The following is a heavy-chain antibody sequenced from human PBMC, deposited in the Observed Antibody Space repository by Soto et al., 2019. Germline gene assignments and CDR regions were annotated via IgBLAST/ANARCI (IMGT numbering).Heavy chain of an antibody. D-gene: IGHD3-10*01. Sequence: SSVKVSCKASGGTFSRYSISWVRQAPGQGLEWMGRIIPILGIANYAQKFQGRVTITADKSTSTAYMELSSLRSEDTAVYYCAREIPGSLLWFGEPPFHWGQGTLVTVSS. CDR1: GGTFSRYS. CDR2: IIPILGIA. J-gene: IGHJ4*02. CDR3: AREIPGSLLWFGEPPFH. V-gene: IGHV1-69*04.